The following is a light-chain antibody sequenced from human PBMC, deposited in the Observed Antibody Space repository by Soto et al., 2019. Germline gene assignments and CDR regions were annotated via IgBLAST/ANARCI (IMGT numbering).Light chain of an antibody. J-gene: IGLJ3*02. CDR3: GSYTISATLV. V-gene: IGLV2-14*01. Sequence: QSALTQPASVSGSPGRSITISCSGTTNDIGGYNYVSWYQHHPGKVPKVIIYEVRNRPSGVSNRFSGSKSGNTASLTISGLQAEDEADYYCGSYTISATLVFGGGTKVTVL. CDR1: TNDIGGYNY. CDR2: EVR.